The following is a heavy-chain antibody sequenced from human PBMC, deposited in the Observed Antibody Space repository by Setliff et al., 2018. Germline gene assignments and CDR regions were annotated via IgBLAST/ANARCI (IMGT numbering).Heavy chain of an antibody. V-gene: IGHV4-38-2*02. J-gene: IGHJ4*02. D-gene: IGHD6-19*01. CDR2: IYHSGST. CDR3: ARDSAVAGLIDY. Sequence: PSETLSLTCTVSGYSISSGYYWGWIRQPPGKRLEWIGSIYHSGSTYYNPSLKSRVTISVDTSKNQFSLKLSSVTAADTAVYYCARDSAVAGLIDYWGQGTLVTVSS. CDR1: GYSISSGYY.